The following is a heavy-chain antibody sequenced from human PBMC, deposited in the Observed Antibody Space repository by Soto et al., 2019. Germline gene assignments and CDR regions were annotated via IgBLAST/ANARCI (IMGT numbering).Heavy chain of an antibody. J-gene: IGHJ4*02. V-gene: IGHV4-59*01. CDR3: ARTLSGGFDY. Sequence: PSETLSLTCTVSGDSLTRNYWSWIRQSPGKGLEWLAFIHNGRTTNYNPSLVGRVSISVDTSKSRLSLNLNSVTAADTAVYYCARTLSGGFDYWGQGTLVTVSS. CDR1: GDSLTRNY. CDR2: IHNGRTT.